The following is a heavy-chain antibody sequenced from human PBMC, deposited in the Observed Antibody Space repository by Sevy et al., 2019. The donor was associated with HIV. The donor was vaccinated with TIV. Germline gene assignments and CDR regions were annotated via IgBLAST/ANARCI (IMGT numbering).Heavy chain of an antibody. Sequence: GGSLRLSCAASGFTVSSYYMTWVRQAPGKGLEWVSVIYSGGNTYYADSMKGRFTISRDNSKNTLFLQMNSLRAEDTAVYYCAREGSGSYDFDYWGQGTLVTVSS. CDR1: GFTVSSYY. V-gene: IGHV3-53*01. J-gene: IGHJ4*02. D-gene: IGHD1-26*01. CDR2: IYSGGNT. CDR3: AREGSGSYDFDY.